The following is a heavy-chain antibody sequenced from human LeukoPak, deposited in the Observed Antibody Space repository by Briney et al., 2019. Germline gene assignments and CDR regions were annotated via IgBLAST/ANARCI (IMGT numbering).Heavy chain of an antibody. Sequence: WASVKVSCKASGYTFTSYAMNWVRQAPGQGLEWMGWIDTNTGNPTYAQGFTGRFVFSLDTSVSTAYLQISSLKAEDTAVYYCARGWLRFEDDYWGQGTLVTVSS. D-gene: IGHD5-12*01. V-gene: IGHV7-4-1*02. CDR3: ARGWLRFEDDY. CDR1: GYTFTSYA. J-gene: IGHJ4*02. CDR2: IDTNTGNP.